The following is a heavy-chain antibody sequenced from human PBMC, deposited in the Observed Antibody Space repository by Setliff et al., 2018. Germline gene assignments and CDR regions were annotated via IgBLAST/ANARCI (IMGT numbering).Heavy chain of an antibody. CDR1: GGSFRNSG. CDR2: IVPIYGPA. D-gene: IGHD2-15*01. J-gene: IGHJ3*01. Sequence: GASVKVSCKASGGSFRNSGSGWVRQAPGQGLEWIGGIVPIYGPAKYAQKFQGRVEITTDESTNTAYMELSSLTSDDTATYYCAKAFVWVVDANCGSFDVWGQGTVVTVSS. V-gene: IGHV1-69*05. CDR3: AKAFVWVVDANCGSFDV.